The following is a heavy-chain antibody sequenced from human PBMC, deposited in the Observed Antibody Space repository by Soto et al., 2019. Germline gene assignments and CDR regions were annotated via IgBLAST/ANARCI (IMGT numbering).Heavy chain of an antibody. V-gene: IGHV4-34*01. CDR2: INHSGST. J-gene: IGHJ5*02. CDR3: ARIDGVLRYFDWGGNLFDP. D-gene: IGHD3-9*01. Sequence: SETLSLTCTVSGGSISSYYWSWIRQPPGKGLEWIGEINHSGSTDYNPSLKSRVTISVDTSKNQFSLKLSSVTAADTAVYYCARIDGVLRYFDWGGNLFDPWGQGTLVTVSS. CDR1: GGSISSYY.